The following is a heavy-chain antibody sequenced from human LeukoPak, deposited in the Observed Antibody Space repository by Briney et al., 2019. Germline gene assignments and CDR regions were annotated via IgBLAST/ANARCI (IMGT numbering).Heavy chain of an antibody. V-gene: IGHV3-30-3*01. CDR3: ARDLEWLSISAYYYCGMDV. Sequence: GGSLRLSCAASGFTFSSYAMYWVRQAPGKGLEWVAVISYDGSNKYYADSVKGRFTISRDNSKNTLYLQMNSLRAEDTAVYYCARDLEWLSISAYYYCGMDVWGQGTAVTVSS. D-gene: IGHD3-3*01. CDR2: ISYDGSNK. CDR1: GFTFSSYA. J-gene: IGHJ6*02.